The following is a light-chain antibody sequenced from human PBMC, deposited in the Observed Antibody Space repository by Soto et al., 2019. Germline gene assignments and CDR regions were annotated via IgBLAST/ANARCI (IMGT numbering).Light chain of an antibody. CDR3: SSFTTSSTDV. V-gene: IGLV2-14*01. J-gene: IGLJ1*01. Sequence: QSVLTQPASVSGSPGQSSTISCSGTTSDVGGYNSVSWYQQHPGQAPKLIVYEVRRRPSGVSNRFSGSQSASTASLTISGLQAEDEADYYCSSFTTSSTDVFGTGTKLTVL. CDR1: TSDVGGYNS. CDR2: EVR.